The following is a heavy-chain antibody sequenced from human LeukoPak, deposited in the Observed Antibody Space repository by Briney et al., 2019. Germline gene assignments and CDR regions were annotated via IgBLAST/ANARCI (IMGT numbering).Heavy chain of an antibody. V-gene: IGHV4-59*01. Sequence: PSETLSLTCTVSGGSISSYYWSWIRQPPGKGLEWIGYTYYSGSTNYNPSLKSRVTISVDTSKNQFSLKLSSVTAADTAVYYCARDDPSYSSGFDYWGQGTLVTVSS. CDR3: ARDDPSYSSGFDY. D-gene: IGHD6-19*01. CDR2: TYYSGST. J-gene: IGHJ4*02. CDR1: GGSISSYY.